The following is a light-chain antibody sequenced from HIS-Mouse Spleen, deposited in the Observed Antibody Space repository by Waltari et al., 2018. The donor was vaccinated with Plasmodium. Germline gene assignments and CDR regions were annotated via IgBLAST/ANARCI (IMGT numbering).Light chain of an antibody. V-gene: IGKV1-33*01. J-gene: IGKJ2*01. CDR1: QDSSNY. Sequence: DIQMTQSPSSLSASVGDRVTITCQASQDSSNYLNWYQQKPVKAPKLLIYDASNLETGVPSRFSGTGSGTDFTFTISSLQPEDIATYYCQQYDNLPPYTFGQGTKLEIK. CDR3: QQYDNLPPYT. CDR2: DAS.